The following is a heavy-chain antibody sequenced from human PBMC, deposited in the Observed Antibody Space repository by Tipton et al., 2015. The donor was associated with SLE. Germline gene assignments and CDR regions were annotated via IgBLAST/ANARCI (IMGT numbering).Heavy chain of an antibody. CDR2: IYSGGST. CDR3: ARSWPYVWGSYDY. V-gene: IGHV3-53*01. J-gene: IGHJ4*02. CDR1: GFTFSSYG. D-gene: IGHD3-16*01. Sequence: SGFTFSSYGMHWVRQAPGKGLEWVSVIYSGGSTYYADSVKGRFTISRDNSKNTLYLQMNSLRAEDTAVYYCARSWPYVWGSYDYWGQGTLVTVSS.